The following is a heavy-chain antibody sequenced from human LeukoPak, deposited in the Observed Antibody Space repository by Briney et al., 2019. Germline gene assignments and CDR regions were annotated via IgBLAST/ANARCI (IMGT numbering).Heavy chain of an antibody. CDR1: GFTFSRYW. CDR3: ARYTYYYDSSGLFDY. D-gene: IGHD3-22*01. Sequence: GGSLRLSCAASGFTFSRYWMSWVRQAPGEGLEWVANIKQDGGEKYYVDSVKGRFTISRDNANNSLYQQMNSLRAEDTAVYYCARYTYYYDSSGLFDYWGQGTLVTVSS. V-gene: IGHV3-7*01. CDR2: IKQDGGEK. J-gene: IGHJ4*02.